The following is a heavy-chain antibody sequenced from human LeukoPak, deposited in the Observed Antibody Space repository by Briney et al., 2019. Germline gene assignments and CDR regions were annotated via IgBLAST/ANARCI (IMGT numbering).Heavy chain of an antibody. Sequence: GGSLRLSCAASGFTFSGSAMHWVRQASGKGLEWVGRIRSKANSSATAYAASVRGRFTISRDDSKNTAHLQMNSLKTEDTAVYYCTRPMGAGYWYFDLWGRGTLVTVSS. CDR1: GFTFSGSA. J-gene: IGHJ2*01. D-gene: IGHD3-16*01. CDR2: IRSKANSSAT. V-gene: IGHV3-73*01. CDR3: TRPMGAGYWYFDL.